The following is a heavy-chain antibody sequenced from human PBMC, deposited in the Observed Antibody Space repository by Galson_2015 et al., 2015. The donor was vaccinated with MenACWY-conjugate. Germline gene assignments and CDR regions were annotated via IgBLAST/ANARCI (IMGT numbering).Heavy chain of an antibody. J-gene: IGHJ4*02. D-gene: IGHD3-16*02. CDR2: INFKGGST. Sequence: SLRLSCAASGFNFDDYAMGWVRQVSGKGLEWVAGINFKGGSTDYADSVKGRFTISRDNAKNSLYLQMNSLRAEDTALYYCARGMVSFGGIIVAFYFDSWGQGTLVTVSS. CDR3: ARGMVSFGGIIVAFYFDS. CDR1: GFNFDDYA. V-gene: IGHV3-20*04.